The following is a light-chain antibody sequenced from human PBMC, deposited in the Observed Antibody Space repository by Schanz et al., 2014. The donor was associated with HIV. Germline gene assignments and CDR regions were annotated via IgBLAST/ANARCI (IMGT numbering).Light chain of an antibody. J-gene: IGLJ2*01. CDR1: SSDVGGYYY. CDR3: SSYAGSNNLVV. CDR2: EVS. V-gene: IGLV2-8*01. Sequence: QSALTQPPSASGSPGQSVNISCTGTSSDVGGYYYVSWYQQHPGKAPKLMIYEVSKRPSGVPDRFSGSKSGNTASLTVSGLQDEDEADYYCSSYAGSNNLVVFGGGTKLTV.